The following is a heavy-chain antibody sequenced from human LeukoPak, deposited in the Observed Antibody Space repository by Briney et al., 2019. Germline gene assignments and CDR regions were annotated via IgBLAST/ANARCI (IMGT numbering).Heavy chain of an antibody. J-gene: IGHJ5*02. Sequence: APVKVSCKASGYTFTSYGISWVRQAPGQGLEWMGWISAYNGNTNYAQKLQGRVTMTTDTSTSTAYMELRSLRSDDTAVYYCAKDRVAVGWFDPWGQGTLVTVSS. CDR2: ISAYNGNT. D-gene: IGHD6-19*01. CDR1: GYTFTSYG. CDR3: AKDRVAVGWFDP. V-gene: IGHV1-18*01.